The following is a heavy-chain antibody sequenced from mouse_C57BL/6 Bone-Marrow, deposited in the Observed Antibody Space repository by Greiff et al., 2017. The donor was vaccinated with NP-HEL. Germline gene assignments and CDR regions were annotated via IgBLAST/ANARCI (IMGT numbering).Heavy chain of an antibody. Sequence: EVHLVESGGGLVKPGGSLKLSCAASGFTFSSYAMSWVRQTPEKRLEWVATISDGGSYTYYTDNVKGRFTISRDNAKNNLYLQMSHLKSEDTAMYYCSREVPLYFDVWGTGTAVTVTS. V-gene: IGHV5-4*01. CDR3: SREVPLYFDV. D-gene: IGHD5-1*01. CDR2: ISDGGSYT. J-gene: IGHJ1*03. CDR1: GFTFSSYA.